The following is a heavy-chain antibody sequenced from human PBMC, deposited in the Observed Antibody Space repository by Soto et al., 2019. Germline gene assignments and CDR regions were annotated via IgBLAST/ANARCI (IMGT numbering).Heavy chain of an antibody. CDR2: IIPFVNIR. Sequence: QVQLVQSGAEVKKPGSSVKVSCKASGDTFSTYSITWVRQAPGQGLEWVGRIIPFVNIRNYAQKFQGRLTISADKFTTTAYMELSSLRSEDTAVYYCARDTTTFPHYDGMDVWGQGTTVTVSS. CDR1: GDTFSTYS. J-gene: IGHJ6*02. D-gene: IGHD4-17*01. CDR3: ARDTTTFPHYDGMDV. V-gene: IGHV1-69*04.